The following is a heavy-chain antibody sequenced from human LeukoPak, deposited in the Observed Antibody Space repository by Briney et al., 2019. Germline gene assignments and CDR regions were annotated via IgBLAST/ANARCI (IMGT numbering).Heavy chain of an antibody. J-gene: IGHJ5*02. V-gene: IGHV4-61*02. D-gene: IGHD4-17*01. Sequence: SETLSLTCTVSGGSISSGSYYWSWIRQPAGKGLEWIGSIYTSGSTNYNPSLKSRVTISVDTSKNQFSLKLSSVTAADTAVYYCARENYGDYGGDWFDPWGQGTLVTVSS. CDR1: GGSISSGSYY. CDR2: IYTSGST. CDR3: ARENYGDYGGDWFDP.